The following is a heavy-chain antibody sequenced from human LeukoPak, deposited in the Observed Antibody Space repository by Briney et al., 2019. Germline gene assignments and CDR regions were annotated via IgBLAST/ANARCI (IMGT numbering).Heavy chain of an antibody. CDR1: GFTFSSYA. V-gene: IGHV3-30-3*01. CDR2: ISYDGSNK. Sequence: PGGSLRLSCAASGFTFSSYAMHWVRQAPGKGLEWVAVISYDGSNKYYADSVKGRFTISRDNSKNTLYLQMNSLRAEDTAVYYRARDLFYVLRFLEWLSMGFDYWGQGTLVTVSS. J-gene: IGHJ4*02. D-gene: IGHD3-3*01. CDR3: ARDLFYVLRFLEWLSMGFDY.